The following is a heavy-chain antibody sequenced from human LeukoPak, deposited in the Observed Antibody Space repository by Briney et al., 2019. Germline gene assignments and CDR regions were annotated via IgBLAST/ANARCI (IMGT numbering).Heavy chain of an antibody. CDR2: ITIDGSDT. Sequence: TGGSLRLSCAASGFTFTDYWMHWARQTPGKGLVRVSRITIDGSDTTYADSVKGRFTISRDNAQNTVYLQMNSLRAEDTAIYYCASGGDAFSTYYWGQGTLVTVSS. V-gene: IGHV3-74*01. D-gene: IGHD2-21*01. J-gene: IGHJ4*02. CDR3: ASGGDAFSTYY. CDR1: GFTFTDYW.